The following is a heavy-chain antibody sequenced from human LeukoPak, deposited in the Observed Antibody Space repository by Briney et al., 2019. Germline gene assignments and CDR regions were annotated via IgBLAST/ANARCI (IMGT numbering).Heavy chain of an antibody. V-gene: IGHV3-21*01. D-gene: IGHD3-3*01. Sequence: GGSLRLSCAASGFTFSSYSMNWVRQAPGKGLEWVSSISSSSIYIYYADSVKGRFTISRDIAKNSLYLQMNSLRAEDTAVYYCARDLAGYDFWSGSLPYGMDVWGQGTTVTVSS. CDR3: ARDLAGYDFWSGSLPYGMDV. CDR1: GFTFSSYS. CDR2: ISSSSIYI. J-gene: IGHJ6*02.